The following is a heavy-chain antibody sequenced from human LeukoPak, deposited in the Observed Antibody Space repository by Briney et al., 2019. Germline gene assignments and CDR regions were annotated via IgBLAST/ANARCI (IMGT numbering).Heavy chain of an antibody. J-gene: IGHJ3*02. CDR2: IYSGGST. D-gene: IGHD1-26*01. Sequence: GGSLRLSCAASGFTFSSHWMSWVRQAPGKGLEWVSVIYSGGSTYYADSVKGRFTISRHNSKNTLYLQMNSLRAEDTAVYYCAREGGSYPDAFDIWGQGTMVTVSS. CDR1: GFTFSSHW. V-gene: IGHV3-53*04. CDR3: AREGGSYPDAFDI.